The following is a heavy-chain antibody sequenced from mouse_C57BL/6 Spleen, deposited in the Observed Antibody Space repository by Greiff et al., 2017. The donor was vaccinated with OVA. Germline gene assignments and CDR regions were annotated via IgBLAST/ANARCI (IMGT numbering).Heavy chain of an antibody. CDR3: ARIYYYGSSYVRDYAMDY. V-gene: IGHV5-17*01. D-gene: IGHD1-1*01. Sequence: EVQLVESGGGLVKPGGSLKLSCAASGFTFSDYGMHWVRQAPEKGLEWVAYISSGSSTIYYADTVKGRFTISRDNAKNTLFLQMTSLRSEDTAMYYCARIYYYGSSYVRDYAMDYWGQGTSVTVSS. J-gene: IGHJ4*01. CDR1: GFTFSDYG. CDR2: ISSGSSTI.